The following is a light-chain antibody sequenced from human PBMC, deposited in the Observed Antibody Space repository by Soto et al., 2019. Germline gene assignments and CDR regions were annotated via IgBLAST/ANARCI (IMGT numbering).Light chain of an antibody. J-gene: IGKJ1*01. CDR1: QSISSW. CDR3: QQYNSYSPWT. Sequence: SQMTQSPSTLSAYVGDRVTITCRASQSISSWLAWYQQKPGKAPKLLIYDASSLESGVPSRFSGSGSGTEFTLTISSLQPDDFATYYCQQYNSYSPWTFGQGTKVDIK. V-gene: IGKV1-5*01. CDR2: DAS.